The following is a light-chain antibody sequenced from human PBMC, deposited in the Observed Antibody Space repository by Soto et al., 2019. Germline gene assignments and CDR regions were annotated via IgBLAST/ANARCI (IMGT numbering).Light chain of an antibody. CDR1: QSVSSSY. CDR2: GAS. J-gene: IGKJ1*01. CDR3: QQYGSSPLT. Sequence: EIVLTQSPGTLSLSPGERATLSCRASQSVSSSYLAWYQQKPGQAPRLLIYGASSRATGIPDRLSGSGSGTDFTLTISRLEPEDFAVNYCQQYGSSPLTFGQGTKVEIK. V-gene: IGKV3-20*01.